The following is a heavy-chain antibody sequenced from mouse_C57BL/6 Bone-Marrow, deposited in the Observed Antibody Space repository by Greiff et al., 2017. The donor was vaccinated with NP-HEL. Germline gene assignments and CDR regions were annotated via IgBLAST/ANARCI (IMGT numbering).Heavy chain of an antibody. CDR1: GYTFTDYY. V-gene: IGHV1-26*01. Sequence: VQLQQSGPELVKPGASVKISCKASGYTFTDYYMNWVKQSHGKSLEWIGDINPNNGGTSYNQKFKGKATLTVDKSSSTAYMELRSLTSEDSAVYDGARTIITTVVPHAMDYWGQGTSVTVSS. D-gene: IGHD1-1*01. J-gene: IGHJ4*01. CDR3: ARTIITTVVPHAMDY. CDR2: INPNNGGT.